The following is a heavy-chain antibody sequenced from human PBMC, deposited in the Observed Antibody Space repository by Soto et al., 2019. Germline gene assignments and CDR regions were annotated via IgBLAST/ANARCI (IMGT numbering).Heavy chain of an antibody. CDR1: GFTFSSYE. V-gene: IGHV3-48*03. J-gene: IGHJ6*02. D-gene: IGHD2-2*01. CDR2: ISSSGSTI. CDR3: AREYCSSNSCYYGMDV. Sequence: PVGSLRLSCAASGFTFSSYEMNWVRQAPGKGLEWVSYISSSGSTIYYADSVKGRFTISRDNAKNSLYLQMNSLRAEDTAVYYCAREYCSSNSCYYGMDVWGQGTTVTVSS.